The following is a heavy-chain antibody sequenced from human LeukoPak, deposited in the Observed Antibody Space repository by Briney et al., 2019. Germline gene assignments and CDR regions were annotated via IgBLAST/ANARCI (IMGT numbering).Heavy chain of an antibody. Sequence: SSETLSLTCTVSGYSISSGYYWGWIRQPPGKGLEWIGSIYHSGSTYYNPSLKSRVTISVDTSKNQFSLKLSSVTAADTAVYYCARDGSGGFDPWGQGTLVTVSS. CDR2: IYHSGST. V-gene: IGHV4-38-2*02. D-gene: IGHD3-10*01. J-gene: IGHJ5*02. CDR1: GYSISSGYY. CDR3: ARDGSGGFDP.